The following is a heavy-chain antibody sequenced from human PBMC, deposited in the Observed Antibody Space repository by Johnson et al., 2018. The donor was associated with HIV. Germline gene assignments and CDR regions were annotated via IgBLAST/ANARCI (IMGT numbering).Heavy chain of an antibody. CDR2: IKQDGSEK. CDR3: ARDSLYYYDSSGLSAFDI. D-gene: IGHD3-22*01. CDR1: GFTFSSYW. Sequence: EVQLVESGGGLVQPGGSLRLSCAASGFTFSSYWMSWVRQAPGKGLEWVANIKQDGSEKYYVDSVKGRFTISRDNAKNSLYLQMNSLIAEDTAVYYCARDSLYYYDSSGLSAFDIWGQGTMVTVSS. V-gene: IGHV3-7*05. J-gene: IGHJ3*02.